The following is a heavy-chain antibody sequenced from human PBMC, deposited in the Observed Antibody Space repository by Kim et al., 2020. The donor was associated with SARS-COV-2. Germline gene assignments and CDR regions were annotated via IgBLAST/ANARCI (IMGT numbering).Heavy chain of an antibody. CDR2: ISGSGGST. V-gene: IGHV3-23*01. CDR1: GFTFSSYA. D-gene: IGHD3-3*01. CDR3: AKVSLITIFGVVITFDAFDI. Sequence: GGSLRLSCGASGFTFSSYAMSWVRQAPGKGLEWVSAISGSGGSTYYADSVKGRFTISRDNSKNTLYLQMNSLRAEDTAVYYCAKVSLITIFGVVITFDAFDIWGQGTMVTVSS. J-gene: IGHJ3*02.